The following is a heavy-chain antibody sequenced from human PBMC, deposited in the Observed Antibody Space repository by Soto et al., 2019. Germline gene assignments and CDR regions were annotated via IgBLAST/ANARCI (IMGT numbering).Heavy chain of an antibody. J-gene: IGHJ4*02. CDR2: IIPIFGTA. Sequence: SAKVCCKSSRGTSSIYAIGGVRQAPGQGLEWMGGIIPIFGTANYAQKSQGRVTITADESTSTAYMELSSLRSEDTAVYYCAREGGYCTNGVCYTGYFDYWGQGTLVTVSS. V-gene: IGHV1-69*13. CDR3: AREGGYCTNGVCYTGYFDY. CDR1: RGTSSIYA. D-gene: IGHD2-8*01.